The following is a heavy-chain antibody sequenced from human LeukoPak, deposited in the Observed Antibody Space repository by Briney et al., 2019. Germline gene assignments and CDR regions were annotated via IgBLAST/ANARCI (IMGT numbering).Heavy chain of an antibody. D-gene: IGHD3-3*01. V-gene: IGHV3-49*04. CDR1: GFTFGDYA. J-gene: IGHJ6*02. CDR2: IRSKAYGGTT. Sequence: GGSLRLSCTASGFTFGDYAMSWVRQAPGKGLEWVGFIRSKAYGGTTEYAPSVKGRFTISRDDSKSIAYLQMNSLKTEDTAVYYCTRGGAASNYNDFWSGYYPYYYYGMDVWGQGTTVTVSS. CDR3: TRGGAASNYNDFWSGYYPYYYYGMDV.